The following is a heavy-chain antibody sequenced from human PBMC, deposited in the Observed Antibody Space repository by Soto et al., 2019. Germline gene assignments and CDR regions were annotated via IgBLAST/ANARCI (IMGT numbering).Heavy chain of an antibody. CDR1: GLNFSSYS. Sequence: GGSRSLSCAASGLNFSSYSMSWVRPAPGKGLEWVSAISGSGVSTYYADSVKGRFTISRDNSKNTLYLQMNSLRAEDTAVYYCANKYEVIRGGFDYWGQGTLGTV. J-gene: IGHJ4*02. CDR3: ANKYEVIRGGFDY. D-gene: IGHD3-22*01. CDR2: ISGSGVST. V-gene: IGHV3-23*01.